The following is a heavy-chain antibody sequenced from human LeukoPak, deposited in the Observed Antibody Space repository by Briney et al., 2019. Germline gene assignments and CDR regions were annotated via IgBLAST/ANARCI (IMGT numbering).Heavy chain of an antibody. Sequence: SETLSLTCTVSGGSISSYYWSWIRQPPGKGLEWIGYIYYSGSTNYNPSLKSRVTISVDTSKNQFSLKLSSVTAADTAVYYCARHSKDYYGSGSSEFPWGQGTLVTVSS. CDR1: GGSISSYY. D-gene: IGHD3-10*01. J-gene: IGHJ5*02. V-gene: IGHV4-59*08. CDR2: IYYSGST. CDR3: ARHSKDYYGSGSSEFP.